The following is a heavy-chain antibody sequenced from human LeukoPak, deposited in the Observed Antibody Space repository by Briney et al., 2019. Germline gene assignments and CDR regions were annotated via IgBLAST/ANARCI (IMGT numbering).Heavy chain of an antibody. J-gene: IGHJ3*02. CDR3: ARVWYYYDSSGYYGAFDI. CDR2: IYYSGST. CDR1: GGSICSSSYY. D-gene: IGHD3-22*01. Sequence: KSSETLSLTCTVSGGSICSSSYYWGWIRQPPGKGLEWIGSIYYSGSTYYNPSLKSRVTISLDTSKNQFSLKLSSVTAADTAVYYCARVWYYYDSSGYYGAFDIWGQGTMVTVSS. V-gene: IGHV4-39*07.